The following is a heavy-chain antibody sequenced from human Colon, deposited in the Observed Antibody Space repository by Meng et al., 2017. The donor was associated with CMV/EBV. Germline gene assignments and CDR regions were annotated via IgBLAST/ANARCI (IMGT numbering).Heavy chain of an antibody. CDR3: ASLSGGDFDY. Sequence: HVLLGQSGAEVKTPGASVKVSCKASGYTFTGYFMYWVRQAPGQGLEWLGVINPITGGTNYAQKFQGRVTMTRDTSMNTAYMELSRLRSDDTAVYYCASLSGGDFDYWGQGTLVTVSS. CDR2: INPITGGT. CDR1: GYTFTGYF. D-gene: IGHD1-26*01. V-gene: IGHV1-2*02. J-gene: IGHJ4*02.